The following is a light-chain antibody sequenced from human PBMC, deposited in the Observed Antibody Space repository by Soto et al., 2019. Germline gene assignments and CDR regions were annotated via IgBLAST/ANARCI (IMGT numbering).Light chain of an antibody. CDR1: SGDVGGYNY. V-gene: IGLV2-8*01. Sequence: QSVLTQPPSASGSPGQSVTISCTGTSGDVGGYNYVSWYQQHPGKAPKLMIYEVTQRPSGVPDRFSGSKSGNTASLTVSGLQAEEEADYYCSSYAGSNNVLFGGGTKLTVL. CDR3: SSYAGSNNVL. CDR2: EVT. J-gene: IGLJ3*02.